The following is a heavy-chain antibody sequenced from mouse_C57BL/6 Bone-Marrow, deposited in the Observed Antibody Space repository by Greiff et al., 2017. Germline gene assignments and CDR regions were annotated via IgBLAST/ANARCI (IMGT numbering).Heavy chain of an antibody. J-gene: IGHJ1*03. Sequence: EVKVVESGGGLVKPGGSLKLSCAASGFTFSDYGMHWVRQAPEKGLEWVAYISSGSSTIYYADTVKGRFTISRDNAKNTLFLQMTSLRSEDTAMYYCARPYYYGSSYGGYFDVWGTGTTVTVSS. V-gene: IGHV5-17*01. D-gene: IGHD1-1*01. CDR3: ARPYYYGSSYGGYFDV. CDR2: ISSGSSTI. CDR1: GFTFSDYG.